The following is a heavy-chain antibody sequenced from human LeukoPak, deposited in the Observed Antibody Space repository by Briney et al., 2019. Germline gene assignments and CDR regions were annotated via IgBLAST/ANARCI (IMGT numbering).Heavy chain of an antibody. CDR2: INPNSGGT. J-gene: IGHJ5*02. CDR1: GYTFTGYY. CDR3: ARGLLRSQLDWFDP. V-gene: IGHV1-2*02. Sequence: GASVKVSCKASGYTFTGYYVHWVRQAPGQGLEWMGWINPNSGGTKSAQKFQGRVTMTRDTSISTAFMELSRLRSDDTAMYYCARGLLRSQLDWFDPWGQGTLVTVSS. D-gene: IGHD6-13*01.